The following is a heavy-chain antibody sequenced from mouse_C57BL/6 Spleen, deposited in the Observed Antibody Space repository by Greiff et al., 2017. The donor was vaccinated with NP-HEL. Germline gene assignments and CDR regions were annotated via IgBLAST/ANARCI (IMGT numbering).Heavy chain of an antibody. Sequence: EVQLQQSGPELVKPGASVKISCKASGYSFTDYTMNWVKQSNGKSLEWIGVINPNSGYTSYNQKFKGKATLTVDHSSSTAYMQLNSLTSEDSAVDDCARGDAMDYWGQGTSVTVSS. J-gene: IGHJ4*01. CDR2: INPNSGYT. CDR3: ARGDAMDY. CDR1: GYSFTDYT. V-gene: IGHV1-39*01.